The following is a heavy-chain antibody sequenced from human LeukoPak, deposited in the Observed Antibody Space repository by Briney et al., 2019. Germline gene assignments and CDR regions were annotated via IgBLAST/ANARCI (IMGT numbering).Heavy chain of an antibody. CDR1: GYTFTSYD. Sequence: ALVKVCCKASGYTFTSYDINWVRQATGQGLEWMGWMNPNSGNTGYAQKFQGRVTITRNTSISTAYMELSSLRSEDTAVYYCARVDIVARGYWFDPWGQGTLVTVSS. CDR3: ARVDIVARGYWFDP. J-gene: IGHJ5*02. CDR2: MNPNSGNT. D-gene: IGHD5-12*01. V-gene: IGHV1-8*03.